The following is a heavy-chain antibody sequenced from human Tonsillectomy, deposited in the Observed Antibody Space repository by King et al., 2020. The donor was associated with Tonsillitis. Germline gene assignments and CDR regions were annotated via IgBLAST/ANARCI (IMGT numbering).Heavy chain of an antibody. J-gene: IGHJ4*02. CDR2: SNPNSGGT. D-gene: IGHD2-15*01. CDR1: GYTFTGYY. V-gene: IGHV1-2*02. Sequence: VQLVESGAEVKKPGASVKVSCKASGYTFTGYYMHWVRQAPGQGLERMGWSNPNSGGTKYAQKFQGRVTMTRDTSISTAYMELSRLRSDETAVYYCARDGAPRISFDYWGQGTLVTVSS. CDR3: ARDGAPRISFDY.